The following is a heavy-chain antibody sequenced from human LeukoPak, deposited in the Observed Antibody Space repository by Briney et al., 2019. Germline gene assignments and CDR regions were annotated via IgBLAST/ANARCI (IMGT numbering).Heavy chain of an antibody. Sequence: GGSLRLSCAASGFTFSSYAMHWVRQAPGKGLEWVAVISYDGSNKYYADSVKGRFTISRDNSKNTLYLQINSLRAEDTAVYYCARDLGVVVVAALDYWGQGTLVTVSS. V-gene: IGHV3-30-3*01. D-gene: IGHD2-15*01. CDR1: GFTFSSYA. J-gene: IGHJ4*02. CDR3: ARDLGVVVVAALDY. CDR2: ISYDGSNK.